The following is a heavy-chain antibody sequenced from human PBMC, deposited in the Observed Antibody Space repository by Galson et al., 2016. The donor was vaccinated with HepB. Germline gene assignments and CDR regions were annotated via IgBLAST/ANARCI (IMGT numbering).Heavy chain of an antibody. V-gene: IGHV1-18*01. CDR3: ARDVQHRPDY. CDR1: GYTFTTYG. Sequence: SVKVSCKASGYTFTTYGIRWVRQAPGQGLEWMGWISANSGNTNYAQKFQGRVTMNRDTSPSTAYVELRSLRSDHTAVFYCARDVQHRPDYWGQGTLVTAS. CDR2: ISANSGNT. J-gene: IGHJ4*02. D-gene: IGHD3-10*02.